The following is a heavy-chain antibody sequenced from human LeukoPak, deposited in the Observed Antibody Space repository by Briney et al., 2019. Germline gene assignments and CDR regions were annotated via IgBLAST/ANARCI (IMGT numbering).Heavy chain of an antibody. CDR2: IIPSFGTA. CDR3: ARDSSGEGETDY. D-gene: IGHD3-22*01. J-gene: IGHJ4*02. CDR1: GGTFSSYA. Sequence: SVKVSCKASGGTFSSYAISWVRQPPGQGLEWMGGIIPSFGTANYAQKFQGRVTITTDESTSTAYMELISLRSEDTAVYYCARDSSGEGETDYWGRGTLVTVSS. V-gene: IGHV1-69*05.